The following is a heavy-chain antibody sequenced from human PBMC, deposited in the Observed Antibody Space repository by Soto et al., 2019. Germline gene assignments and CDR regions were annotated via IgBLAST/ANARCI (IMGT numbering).Heavy chain of an antibody. CDR2: INHSGST. CDR3: ARNWYY. V-gene: IGHV4-34*01. J-gene: IGHJ4*02. Sequence: SETLSLTCAVNGGSFSGFYWSWIRQPPGKGLEWIGEINHSGSTSYNPSLKSRVTISVDTSKNQFSLKLNSVTVADAAVYYCARNWYYWGQGTPVTVSS. CDR1: GGSFSGFY. D-gene: IGHD1-1*01.